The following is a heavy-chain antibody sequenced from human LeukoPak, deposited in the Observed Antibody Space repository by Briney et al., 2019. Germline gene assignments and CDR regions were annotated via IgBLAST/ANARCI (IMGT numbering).Heavy chain of an antibody. V-gene: IGHV3-48*03. CDR1: GFTFSSYE. CDR2: ISSSGSTI. D-gene: IGHD5-18*01. CDR3: AGYSWFDP. Sequence: GGSLRLSCAASGFTFSSYEMNWVRQAPGKGLEWVSYISSSGSTIYYADSVTGRFTISRDNAKNSLYLQMNSLRAEDAAVYYCAGYSWFDPWGQGTLVTVSS. J-gene: IGHJ5*02.